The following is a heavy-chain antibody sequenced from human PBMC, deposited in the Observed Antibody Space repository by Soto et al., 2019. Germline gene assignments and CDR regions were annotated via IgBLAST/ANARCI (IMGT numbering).Heavy chain of an antibody. CDR1: GGSISNYN. CDR3: ARERTYQLSGDDALDI. D-gene: IGHD2-2*01. J-gene: IGHJ3*02. Sequence: QVQLQESGPGLVRPSETLSLTCTVSGGSISNYNWNWIRQSAGKGLEWIGRIYSNGITYYNPSLKSRVTMSVDTLNNQLSLKLGSVTAADTAMYYCARERTYQLSGDDALDIWGLGTMVTVSS. CDR2: IYSNGIT. V-gene: IGHV4-4*07.